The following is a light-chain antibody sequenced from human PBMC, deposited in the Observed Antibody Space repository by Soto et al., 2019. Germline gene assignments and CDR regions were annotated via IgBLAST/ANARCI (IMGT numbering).Light chain of an antibody. CDR3: NSYTTSSTYV. V-gene: IGLV2-18*02. CDR1: SSDVGSFNG. CDR2: EVN. J-gene: IGLJ1*01. Sequence: QSVLTQPPSVSGSPGQSVTISCTGTSSDVGSFNGVSWYQQPPGTAPKLMIYEVNNRPSGVPDRFSGSKSGNTASLTISGLQAEDEADYYCNSYTTSSTYVFGTGTQLTVL.